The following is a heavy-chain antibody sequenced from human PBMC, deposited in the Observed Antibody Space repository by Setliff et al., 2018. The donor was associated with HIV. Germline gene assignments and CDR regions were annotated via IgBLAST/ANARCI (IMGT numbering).Heavy chain of an antibody. D-gene: IGHD1-26*01. CDR2: ISDTGDNT. Sequence: PGGSLRLSCAASGFTFRSYAMNWVRQAPGLGLEWVSSISDTGDNTYSANSVKGRFTISRDNSKNTLYLQMDSLRAEDTALYYCAKAPGTQAHYFNHWGQGTLVTVSS. CDR3: AKAPGTQAHYFNH. V-gene: IGHV3-23*01. J-gene: IGHJ4*02. CDR1: GFTFRSYA.